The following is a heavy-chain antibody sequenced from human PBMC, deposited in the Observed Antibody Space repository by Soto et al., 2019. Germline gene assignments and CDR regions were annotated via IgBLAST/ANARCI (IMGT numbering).Heavy chain of an antibody. V-gene: IGHV1-69*13. Sequence: SVKVSCKASGGTFSSYAISWVRQAPGQGLEWMGGIIPIFGTANYAQKFQGRVTITADESMSTAYMELSSLRSEDTAVYYCARDLVATNYYYYYGMDVWGQGTTVTVSS. D-gene: IGHD5-12*01. CDR3: ARDLVATNYYYYYGMDV. J-gene: IGHJ6*02. CDR1: GGTFSSYA. CDR2: IIPIFGTA.